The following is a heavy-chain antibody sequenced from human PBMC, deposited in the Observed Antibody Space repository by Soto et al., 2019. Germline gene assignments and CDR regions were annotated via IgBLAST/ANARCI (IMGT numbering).Heavy chain of an antibody. D-gene: IGHD2-15*01. V-gene: IGHV1-46*01. CDR1: GYTVTNYY. CDR2: INPGGIST. CDR3: ARVPVSYRAPCSGGSCYLFDY. J-gene: IGHJ4*02. Sequence: ASVKVSCKTSGYTVTNYYIHCVRQAPGQGLEWMGVINPGGISTTYAQKFQGRVTMTRDTSTSTVYMDLSSLRPEDTAVYFCARVPVSYRAPCSGGSCYLFDYWGQGTLVTVSS.